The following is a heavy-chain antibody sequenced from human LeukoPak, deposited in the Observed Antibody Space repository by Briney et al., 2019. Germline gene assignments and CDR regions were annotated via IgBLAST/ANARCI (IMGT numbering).Heavy chain of an antibody. CDR3: ARHDSSGYPHYFDY. D-gene: IGHD3-22*01. CDR2: ISSSGSSI. Sequence: GGSLRLSCAASGFTFSDYYMSWIRQAPGKGLECVSSISSSGSSIYYADSVQGRFTISRDNAKNSLYLQMNSLRAEATAVYYCARHDSSGYPHYFDYWGQGTLVTVSS. V-gene: IGHV3-11*01. J-gene: IGHJ4*02. CDR1: GFTFSDYY.